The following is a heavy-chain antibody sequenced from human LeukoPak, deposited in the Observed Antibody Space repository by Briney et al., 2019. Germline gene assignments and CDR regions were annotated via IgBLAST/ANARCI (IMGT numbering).Heavy chain of an antibody. Sequence: ETLSLTCAVYGGSFSGYYWSWVRQAPGKGLEWVSVIYSGGSTYYADSVKGRFTISRDNSKNTLYLQMNSLRAEDTAVYYCARVRWFGELGSLYYYYYMDVWGKGTTVTISS. CDR2: IYSGGST. CDR3: ARVRWFGELGSLYYYYYMDV. CDR1: GGSFSGYY. J-gene: IGHJ6*03. V-gene: IGHV3-66*01. D-gene: IGHD3-10*01.